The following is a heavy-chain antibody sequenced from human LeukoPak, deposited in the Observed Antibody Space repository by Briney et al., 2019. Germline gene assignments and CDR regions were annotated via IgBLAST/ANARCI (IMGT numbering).Heavy chain of an antibody. Sequence: GGSLRLSCAASGFTFSSYGMHWVRQAPGKGLEWVAVIWYDGSNKYYADSVKARFTISRDNSKNTLYLQMNSLRAEDTAVYYCARDSHQSSAYSQLLVDIWGQGTMATVSS. J-gene: IGHJ3*02. CDR3: ARDSHQSSAYSQLLVDI. V-gene: IGHV3-33*01. CDR1: GFTFSSYG. CDR2: IWYDGSNK. D-gene: IGHD2-21*01.